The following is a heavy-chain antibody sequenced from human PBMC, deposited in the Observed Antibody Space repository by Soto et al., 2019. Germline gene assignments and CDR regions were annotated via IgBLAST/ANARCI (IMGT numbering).Heavy chain of an antibody. Sequence: QVQLVQSGAEVKKPGASVKVYCKASGYTFTDYGISWVRQAPGQGLEWMGWIHTYNGHTNYAQKVQGRVTMTTDTSTSTAYMELRSLRPDDTAVYYCARDAQYSSRWHPIGFWGQGTLVTVSS. J-gene: IGHJ4*02. CDR2: IHTYNGHT. D-gene: IGHD6-13*01. V-gene: IGHV1-18*01. CDR3: ARDAQYSSRWHPIGF. CDR1: GYTFTDYG.